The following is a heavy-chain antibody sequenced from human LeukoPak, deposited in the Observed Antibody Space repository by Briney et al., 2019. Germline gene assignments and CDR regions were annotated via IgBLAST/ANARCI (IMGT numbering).Heavy chain of an antibody. CDR3: AKDTYAYCSGGGCYPNY. D-gene: IGHD2-15*01. Sequence: GGSLRLSCAASGFTFSSYGMHWVRQAPGKGLEWVAFIRYDGSNKYYADSVKGRFTISRDNSKNTLYLQMNSLRAEDTAVYYCAKDTYAYCSGGGCYPNYWGQGTLVTVSS. CDR1: GFTFSSYG. CDR2: IRYDGSNK. V-gene: IGHV3-30*02. J-gene: IGHJ4*02.